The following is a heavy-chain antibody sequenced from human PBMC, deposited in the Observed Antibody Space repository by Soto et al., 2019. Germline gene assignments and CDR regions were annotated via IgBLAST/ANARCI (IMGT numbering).Heavy chain of an antibody. CDR1: RFTFSDFA. CDR2: IGGTGSDP. J-gene: IGHJ5*01. V-gene: IGHV3-23*01. Sequence: LESGGGLVQPGGSLKLSCAASRFTFSDFAMNWVRQAPGKGLEWVSSIGGTGSDPHYADSVKGRFTISRDNSKNTLYLRMNSLRDEDTAVYFCAKDAVSYNGKWDWFDSWGQGTLVIVSS. D-gene: IGHD1-20*01. CDR3: AKDAVSYNGKWDWFDS.